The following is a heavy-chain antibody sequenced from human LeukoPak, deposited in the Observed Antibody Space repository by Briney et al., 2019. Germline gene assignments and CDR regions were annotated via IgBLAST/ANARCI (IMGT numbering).Heavy chain of an antibody. CDR2: IKQDGREK. CDR3: ARDQNYYYGMDV. J-gene: IGHJ6*02. Sequence: PGGSLRLSCAASGFTFRSFWMSWVRQAPGKGLEWVANIKQDGREKYYVDSAKGRFTISRDNAKNSLYLQMNSLRAEDTAVYYCARDQNYYYGMDVWGQGTTVTVSS. V-gene: IGHV3-7*01. CDR1: GFTFRSFW.